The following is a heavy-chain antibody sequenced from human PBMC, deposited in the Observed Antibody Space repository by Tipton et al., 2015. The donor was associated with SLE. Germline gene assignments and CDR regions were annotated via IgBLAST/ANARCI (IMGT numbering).Heavy chain of an antibody. V-gene: IGHV1-69*01. D-gene: IGHD2-15*01. CDR2: IIPIFGTA. CDR3: ARSLGPPVVAAPPVATVTLGGY. Sequence: QLVQSGAEVKKPGSSVKVSCKASGGTFSSYAISWVRQAPGQGLEWMGGIIPIFGTANYAQKFQGRVTITADESTSTAYMELSSLRSEDTAVYYCARSLGPPVVAAPPVATVTLGGYWGQGTLVTVSS. CDR1: GGTFSSYA. J-gene: IGHJ4*02.